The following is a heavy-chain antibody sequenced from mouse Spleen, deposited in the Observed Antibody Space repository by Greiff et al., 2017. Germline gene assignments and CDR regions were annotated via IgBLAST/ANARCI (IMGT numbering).Heavy chain of an antibody. V-gene: IGHV1-20*01. Sequence: VQLQQSGPELVKPGDSVKISCKASGYSFTGYFMNWVMQSHGKSLEWIGRINPYNGDTFYNQKFKGKATLTVDKSSSTAHMELRSLTSEDSAVYYCAREVLRLHAMDYWGQGTSVTVSS. CDR1: GYSFTGYF. J-gene: IGHJ4*01. CDR3: AREVLRLHAMDY. CDR2: INPYNGDT. D-gene: IGHD1-2*01.